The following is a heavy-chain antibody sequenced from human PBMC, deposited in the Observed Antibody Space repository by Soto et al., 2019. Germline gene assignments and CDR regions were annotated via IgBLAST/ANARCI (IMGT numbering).Heavy chain of an antibody. Sequence: GASVKVSCKASGGTFSSYAISWVRQAPGQGLEWMGGIIPIFGTANYAQKFQGRVTITADESTSTAYMELSSLRSEDTAVYYCARHYDILTGYYKWVWFDPWGQGTMGTVSS. CDR1: GGTFSSYA. D-gene: IGHD3-9*01. V-gene: IGHV1-69*13. CDR2: IIPIFGTA. CDR3: ARHYDILTGYYKWVWFDP. J-gene: IGHJ5*02.